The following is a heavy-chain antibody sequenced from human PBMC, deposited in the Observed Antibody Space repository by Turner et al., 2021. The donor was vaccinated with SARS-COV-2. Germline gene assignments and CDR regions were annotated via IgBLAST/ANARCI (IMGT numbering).Heavy chain of an antibody. Sequence: QVQLQKWGAGLLKPSETLSLTCAFYGGSFSGSYWSWIRQPPGKGLEWIGEINHSGSTNYNPSLKSRVTISVDTSKNQFSLKLSSVTAADTAVFYCARGGGYSYGALDYWGQGTLVTVSS. CDR3: ARGGGYSYGALDY. J-gene: IGHJ4*02. CDR2: INHSGST. D-gene: IGHD5-18*01. V-gene: IGHV4-34*01. CDR1: GGSFSGSY.